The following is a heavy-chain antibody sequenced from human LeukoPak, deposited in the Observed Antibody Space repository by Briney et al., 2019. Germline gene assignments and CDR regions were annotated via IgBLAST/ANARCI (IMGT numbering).Heavy chain of an antibody. CDR3: ARGGSSWSAEYFQY. J-gene: IGHJ1*01. D-gene: IGHD6-13*01. CDR2: ISGYNGDT. Sequence: GASVKVSCKASGYTFTNYAINWVRQAPGQGLEWMGWISGYNGDTKFPQKFQDRVTLTSDTSTSTAYMELRSLRSDDTAVYLCARGGSSWSAEYFQYWGQGTLVTVSS. V-gene: IGHV1-18*01. CDR1: GYTFTNYA.